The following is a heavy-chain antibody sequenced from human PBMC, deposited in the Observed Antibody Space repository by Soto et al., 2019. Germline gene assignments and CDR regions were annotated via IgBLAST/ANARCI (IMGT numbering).Heavy chain of an antibody. Sequence: QVQLVQSGAEVKKPGASVKVSCKASGYTFTSYDINWVRQATGQGLEWMGWMNPNSGNTGYAQKFQGRVTMTRNTSISTAYMELSSLRSEDTAVYYCARGLMTGLKYYYYYYMDVWGKGTTVTVSS. D-gene: IGHD3-9*01. J-gene: IGHJ6*03. V-gene: IGHV1-8*01. CDR2: MNPNSGNT. CDR3: ARGLMTGLKYYYYYYMDV. CDR1: GYTFTSYD.